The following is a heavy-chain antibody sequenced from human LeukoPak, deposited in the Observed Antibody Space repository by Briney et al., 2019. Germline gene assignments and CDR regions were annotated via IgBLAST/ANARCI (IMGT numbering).Heavy chain of an antibody. CDR3: ARETGSAVGSTDFDY. J-gene: IGHJ4*02. CDR1: GFTVSSNY. V-gene: IGHV3-53*05. CDR2: IYSGGST. Sequence: GGSLRLSCVASGFTVSSNYMSWVRQAPGKGLEWVSVIYSGGSTYYADSVKGRFTISRDNPKNTLYLQMNSLRAEDTAVYYCARETGSAVGSTDFDYWGQGTLVTVSS. D-gene: IGHD4-17*01.